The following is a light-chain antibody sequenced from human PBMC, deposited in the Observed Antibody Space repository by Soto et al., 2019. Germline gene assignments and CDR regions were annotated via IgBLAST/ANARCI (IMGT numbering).Light chain of an antibody. Sequence: EIVLTQSPATLSLSPGERATLSCRASQSVSSFLAWYQHKPGQAPRLLIYDASNTATGIPARFSGSGSGTDFTRTISSLEPEDFAVYYCQQRSKWPLTFGQGTKLEIK. J-gene: IGKJ2*01. V-gene: IGKV3-11*01. CDR1: QSVSSF. CDR2: DAS. CDR3: QQRSKWPLT.